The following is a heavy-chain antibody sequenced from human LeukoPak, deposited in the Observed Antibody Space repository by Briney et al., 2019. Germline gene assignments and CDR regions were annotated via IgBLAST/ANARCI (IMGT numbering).Heavy chain of an antibody. CDR3: ARVRRTNYDFWSGTIYGMDV. Sequence: ASVKVSCKASGYTFTSYDINWVRQATGQGLEWMGWMNPNSGNTGYAQKFQGRVTMTRDTSISTAYMELSRLRSDDTAVYYCARVRRTNYDFWSGTIYGMDVWGQGTTVTVSS. D-gene: IGHD3-3*01. CDR2: MNPNSGNT. CDR1: GYTFTSYD. V-gene: IGHV1-8*01. J-gene: IGHJ6*02.